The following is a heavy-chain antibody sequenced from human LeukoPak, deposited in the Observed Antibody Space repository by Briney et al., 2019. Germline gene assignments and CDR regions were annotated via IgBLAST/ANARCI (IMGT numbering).Heavy chain of an antibody. D-gene: IGHD5-24*01. CDR1: GGTFSSYA. CDR2: IIPIFGTA. Sequence: ASVKVSCKASGGTFSSYAISWVRQAPGQGLEWMGGIIPIFGTANYAQKFQGRVTITADESTSTAYMELSSLRSEDTAVYYCARTAVETATIGGFDYWGQGTLVTVSS. CDR3: ARTAVETATIGGFDY. J-gene: IGHJ4*02. V-gene: IGHV1-69*13.